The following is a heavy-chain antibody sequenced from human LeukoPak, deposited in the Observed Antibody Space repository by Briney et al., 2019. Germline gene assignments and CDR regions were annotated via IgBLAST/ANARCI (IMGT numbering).Heavy chain of an antibody. CDR3: ARGTRLGTYYDFWSGYYYFDY. V-gene: IGHV4-34*01. D-gene: IGHD3-3*01. CDR1: GGSFSGYY. J-gene: IGHJ4*02. CDR2: INHSGST. Sequence: SETLSLTCAVYGGSFSGYYWSWIRQPPGKGLEWIGEINHSGSTNYNPSLKSRVTISVDTSKNQFSLKLSSVTAADTAVYYCARGTRLGTYYDFWSGYYYFDYWGQGTLVTVSS.